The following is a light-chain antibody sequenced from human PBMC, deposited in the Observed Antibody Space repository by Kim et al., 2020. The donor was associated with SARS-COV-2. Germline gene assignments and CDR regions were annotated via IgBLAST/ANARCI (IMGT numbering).Light chain of an antibody. CDR1: PSVSSIY. Sequence: SPAERATLSCRASPSVSSIYLAWYQQKPGQAPRLLIYGASSRATGIPDRFSGSGSGTDFTLTISRLEPEDFAVYYCQQYGSSPPYTFGQGTKLEI. J-gene: IGKJ2*01. CDR2: GAS. V-gene: IGKV3-20*01. CDR3: QQYGSSPPYT.